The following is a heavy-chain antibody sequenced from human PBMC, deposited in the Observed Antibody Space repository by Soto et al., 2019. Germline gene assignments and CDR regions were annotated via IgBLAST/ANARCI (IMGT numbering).Heavy chain of an antibody. V-gene: IGHV3-7*03. Sequence: EVQLVESGGGLVQPGGSLRLSCAASGFSISSYWMNWVRQAPGQGLEWVAIIRKDGSEKYYVDSVKGRFTISRDNAKNSLYLQMNSPRADDTAFYYCAGGSGWLSDYWGRGTLVTVSS. CDR1: GFSISSYW. CDR2: IRKDGSEK. D-gene: IGHD6-19*01. CDR3: AGGSGWLSDY. J-gene: IGHJ4*02.